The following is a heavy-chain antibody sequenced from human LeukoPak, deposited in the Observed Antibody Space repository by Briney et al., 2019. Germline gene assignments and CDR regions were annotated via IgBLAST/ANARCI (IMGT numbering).Heavy chain of an antibody. CDR2: FYHSGST. Sequence: SETLSLTCAVSGYSISSGYFWGWIRQPPGKGLEWIGSFYHSGSTHYNPSLRSRVTISVDTSKNQFSLNLSSVTAADTAVYYCACLDCSSTSCSIRGYYWGQGTLVTVSS. CDR1: GYSISSGYF. CDR3: ACLDCSSTSCSIRGYY. V-gene: IGHV4-38-2*01. D-gene: IGHD2-2*01. J-gene: IGHJ4*02.